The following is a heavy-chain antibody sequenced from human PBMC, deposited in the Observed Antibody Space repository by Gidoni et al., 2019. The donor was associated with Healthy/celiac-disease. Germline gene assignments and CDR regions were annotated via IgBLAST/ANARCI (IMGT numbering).Heavy chain of an antibody. CDR1: GGSISSGSYY. CDR2: IYTSGST. CDR3: ARGGTAMVSWFDP. D-gene: IGHD5-18*01. V-gene: IGHV4-61*02. Sequence: QVQLQESGPGLVKPSQTLSLTCTVSGGSISSGSYYWSWIRQPAGKGLEWIGRIYTSGSTNYNPSLKSRVTISVDTSKNQFSLKLSSVTAADTAVYYCARGGTAMVSWFDPWGQGTLVTVSS. J-gene: IGHJ5*02.